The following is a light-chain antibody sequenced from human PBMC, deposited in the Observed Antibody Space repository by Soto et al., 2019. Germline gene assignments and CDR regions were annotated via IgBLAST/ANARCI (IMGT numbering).Light chain of an antibody. Sequence: PGERASLSCGASQSITSSFLAWYQQKPGQAPRLLIYGASSRATGIPDRFSGTGSETHFTLTSNLREPEDLAVYSCQQHENPPGTIGQGTRLDIK. CDR2: GAS. J-gene: IGKJ5*01. CDR3: QQHENPPGT. V-gene: IGKV3-20*01. CDR1: QSITSSF.